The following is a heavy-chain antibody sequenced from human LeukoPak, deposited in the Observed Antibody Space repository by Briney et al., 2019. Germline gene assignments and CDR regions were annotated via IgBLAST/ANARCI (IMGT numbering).Heavy chain of an antibody. CDR2: INPNSGGT. CDR3: ARGLTYYYDSSGYRY. Sequence: ASVKVSCKASGYTFTGYYMHWVRQAPGQGLEWMGWINPNSGGTNYAQKFQGRVTMTRDTSISTAYMELSRLRPDDTAVYYCARGLTYYYDSSGYRYWGQGTLVTVSS. J-gene: IGHJ4*02. CDR1: GYTFTGYY. V-gene: IGHV1-2*02. D-gene: IGHD3-22*01.